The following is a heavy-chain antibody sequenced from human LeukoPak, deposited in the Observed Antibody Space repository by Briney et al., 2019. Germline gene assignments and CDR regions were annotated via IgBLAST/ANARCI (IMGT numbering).Heavy chain of an antibody. Sequence: PSETLSLTCTVSGGSISSSSYYWGWSRQPPGKGLEWIGSIYYSGSTYYNPSLKSRFTISVDTSKNQFYLKLSSVTAADTAVYYCASHGGVLRFLGWSIDYWGQGTLVTVSS. V-gene: IGHV4-39*01. CDR1: GGSISSSSYY. CDR3: ASHGGVLRFLGWSIDY. CDR2: IYYSGST. D-gene: IGHD3-3*01. J-gene: IGHJ4*02.